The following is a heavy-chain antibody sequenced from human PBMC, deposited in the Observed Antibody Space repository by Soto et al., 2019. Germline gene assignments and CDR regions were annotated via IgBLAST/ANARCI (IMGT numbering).Heavy chain of an antibody. CDR3: AAHDSGGYYAEY. CDR1: GDSVTISDYY. Sequence: QLQLQESGPGLVKPSETLSLTCTVSGDSVTISDYYWGWIRQPPGKGLAWIGSIHYSGSTYYNPSLKSRVTISGDTSKTQFSLKLTSVTAADAAVYYCAAHDSGGYYAEYWGQGTLVTVSA. J-gene: IGHJ4*02. CDR2: IHYSGST. D-gene: IGHD3-22*01. V-gene: IGHV4-39*01.